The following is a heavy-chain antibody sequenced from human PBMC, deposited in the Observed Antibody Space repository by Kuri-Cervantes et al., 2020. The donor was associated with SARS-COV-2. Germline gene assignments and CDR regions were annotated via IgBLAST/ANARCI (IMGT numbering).Heavy chain of an antibody. V-gene: IGHV4-61*01. D-gene: IGHD6-13*01. CDR2: IYDSGST. Sequence: GSLRLSCTVSGGSVSSGSYHWSWIRQPPGKGLEWIGYIYDSGSTNYNPSLKRRVTISVDTSKNQFSLKLSSLTAADTAVYYCARSIAAAADWFDPWGQGTLVTVSS. CDR1: GGSVSSGSYH. CDR3: ARSIAAAADWFDP. J-gene: IGHJ5*02.